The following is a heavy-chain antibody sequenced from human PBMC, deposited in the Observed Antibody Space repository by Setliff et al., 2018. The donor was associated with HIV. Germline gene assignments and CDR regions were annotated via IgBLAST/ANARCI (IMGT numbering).Heavy chain of an antibody. CDR1: GFRFRGHA. CDR2: ISGSEGST. Sequence: PGGSLRLSCVASGFRFRGHAMNWVRQAPGKGLEWVSVISGSEGSTFYADSVKGRFTISRDNSKNTVYLQMNSLRAEDTAVYYCAKGYFDWLRAGTFDYWGQGSLVTVSS. V-gene: IGHV3-23*01. J-gene: IGHJ4*02. D-gene: IGHD3-9*01. CDR3: AKGYFDWLRAGTFDY.